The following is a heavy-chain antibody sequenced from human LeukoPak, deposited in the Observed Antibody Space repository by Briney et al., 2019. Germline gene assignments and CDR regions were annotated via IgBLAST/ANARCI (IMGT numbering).Heavy chain of an antibody. CDR1: GFTFRSYS. V-gene: IGHV3-21*01. CDR3: ASVVTARRGY. D-gene: IGHD2-2*01. Sequence: GGSLRLSCAASGFTFRSYSMNWVRHAPAKGLEGVSSISSSSSYIYYADSVKGRFTISRDNAKNSLYLQMNSLSTEDTAVDYGASVVTARRGYWGQGNLVTVSS. J-gene: IGHJ4*02. CDR2: ISSSSSYI.